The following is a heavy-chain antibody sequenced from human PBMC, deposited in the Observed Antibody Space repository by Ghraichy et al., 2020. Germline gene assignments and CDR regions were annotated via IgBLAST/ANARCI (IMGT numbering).Heavy chain of an antibody. Sequence: GSLRLSCVGSGFTISSYSMNWVRQSPGKGLEWVSYITSSGRTISYADSVKGRFTISRDNAQNSLYLQMNSLRDEDTAVYYCARGSTVVRFFYYDGMDVWGQGTTVTVSS. CDR1: GFTISSYS. CDR2: ITSSGRTI. D-gene: IGHD4-23*01. J-gene: IGHJ6*02. V-gene: IGHV3-48*02. CDR3: ARGSTVVRFFYYDGMDV.